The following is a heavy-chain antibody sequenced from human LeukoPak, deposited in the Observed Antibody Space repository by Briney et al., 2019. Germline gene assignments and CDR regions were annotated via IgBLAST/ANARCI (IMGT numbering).Heavy chain of an antibody. J-gene: IGHJ4*02. CDR3: ARGRRLSPGHFDY. CDR2: MNPNSGNT. Sequence: ASVKVSCKASGGTFSSYAISWVRQAPGQGLEWMGWMNPNSGNTGYAQKFQGRVTITRNTSISTAYMELSSLRSEDTAVYYCARGRRLSPGHFDYWGQGTLVTVSS. V-gene: IGHV1-8*03. CDR1: GGTFSSYA. D-gene: IGHD3-16*01.